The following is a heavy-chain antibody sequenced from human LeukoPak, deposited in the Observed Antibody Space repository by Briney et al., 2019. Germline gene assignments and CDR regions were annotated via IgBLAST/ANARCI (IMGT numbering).Heavy chain of an antibody. CDR2: ISGSGGST. CDR1: GFTFSGYA. CDR3: AKALSGGGYYDSSGYRDY. Sequence: PGGSLRLSCAASGFTFSGYAMSWVRQAPGKGLEWVSAISGSGGSTYYADSVKGRFTISRDNSKNTLYLQMNSLRAEDTAVYYCAKALSGGGYYDSSGYRDYWGQGTLVTVSP. J-gene: IGHJ4*02. D-gene: IGHD3-22*01. V-gene: IGHV3-23*01.